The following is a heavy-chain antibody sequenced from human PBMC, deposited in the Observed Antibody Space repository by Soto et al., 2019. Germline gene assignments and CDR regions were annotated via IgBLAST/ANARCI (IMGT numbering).Heavy chain of an antibody. CDR3: ARGGIPASGTVWNWFGL. V-gene: IGHV3-23*01. Sequence: EVQLLESGGDVVHPGGSLRLSCTASGFSFSSYALNWVRQAPGKGLEWISGISGSGDDSYYAGSVKGRSTIFRDNSKNTLYLQINSLRPDDTAVYYCARGGIPASGTVWNWFGLWGQGTLVTVSS. CDR1: GFSFSSYA. J-gene: IGHJ5*01. D-gene: IGHD6-13*01. CDR2: ISGSGDDS.